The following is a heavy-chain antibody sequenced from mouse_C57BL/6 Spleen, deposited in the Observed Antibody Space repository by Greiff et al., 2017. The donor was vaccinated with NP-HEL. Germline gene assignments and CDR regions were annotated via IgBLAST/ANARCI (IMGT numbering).Heavy chain of an antibody. Sequence: EVKVVESGGGLVKPGGSLKLSCAASGFTFSDYGMHWVRQAPEKGLEWVAYISSGSSTIYYADTVKGRFTISRDNAKNTLFLQMTSLRSEDTAMYYCARRELLRYYFDYWGQGTTLTVSS. J-gene: IGHJ2*01. CDR3: ARRELLRYYFDY. CDR2: ISSGSSTI. CDR1: GFTFSDYG. V-gene: IGHV5-17*01. D-gene: IGHD1-1*01.